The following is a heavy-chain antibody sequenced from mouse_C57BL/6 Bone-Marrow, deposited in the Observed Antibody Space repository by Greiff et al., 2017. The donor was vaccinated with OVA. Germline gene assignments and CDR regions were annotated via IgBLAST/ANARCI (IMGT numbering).Heavy chain of an antibody. Sequence: EVHLVESGEGLVKPGGSLKLSCAASGFTFSSYAMSWVRQTPEKRLEWVAYISSGGDYIYYADTVKGRFTISRDNARNTLYLQMSSLKSEDTAMYYCTRDHITPSPDYFDYWGQGTTLTVSS. D-gene: IGHD1-2*01. CDR2: ISSGGDYI. CDR3: TRDHITPSPDYFDY. CDR1: GFTFSSYA. J-gene: IGHJ2*01. V-gene: IGHV5-9-1*02.